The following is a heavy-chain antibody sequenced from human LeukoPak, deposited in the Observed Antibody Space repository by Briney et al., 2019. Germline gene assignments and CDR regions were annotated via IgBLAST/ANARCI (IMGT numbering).Heavy chain of an antibody. CDR3: PRHRDYYDT. D-gene: IGHD3-22*01. CDR1: GASINNNF. Sequence: PSETLALTCTVSGASINNNFSPWIRQPPRKGLEWVGYIYSSGSANYHPSLKSRVLISEGTSNNQICLNLASLTAAGPARYFLPRHRDYYDTWGHGTLVTVSS. CDR2: IYSSGSA. J-gene: IGHJ4*01. V-gene: IGHV4-59*08.